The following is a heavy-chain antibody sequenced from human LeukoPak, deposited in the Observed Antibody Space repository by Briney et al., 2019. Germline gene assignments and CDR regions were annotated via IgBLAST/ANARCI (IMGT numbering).Heavy chain of an antibody. D-gene: IGHD2-15*01. V-gene: IGHV3-30-3*01. CDR3: ARYCSGGCYSGVDY. J-gene: IGHJ4*02. CDR2: ISYDGSNK. Sequence: PGRSLRLSCAASGFTFSSYAMHWVRQAPGKGLEWVAVISYDGSNKYYADSVKGRFTISRDNSKNTLYLQMDSLRAEDTAVYYCARYCSGGCYSGVDYWGQGTLVTVPS. CDR1: GFTFSSYA.